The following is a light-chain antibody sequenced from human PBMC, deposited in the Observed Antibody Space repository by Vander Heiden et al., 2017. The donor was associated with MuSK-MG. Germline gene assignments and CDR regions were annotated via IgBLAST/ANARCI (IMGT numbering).Light chain of an antibody. V-gene: IGKV1-27*01. J-gene: IGKJ4*01. CDR3: QKYNSAPPVT. CDR2: DAS. Sequence: DIQMTQSPSSLSASVGDRVTITCRASPGISNYLAWYQQKPGKVPKLLIYDASTLQSGVPSRCSGSGSGTDFTLTISSLQPEDVATYYCQKYNSAPPVTFGGGTKVEIK. CDR1: PGISNY.